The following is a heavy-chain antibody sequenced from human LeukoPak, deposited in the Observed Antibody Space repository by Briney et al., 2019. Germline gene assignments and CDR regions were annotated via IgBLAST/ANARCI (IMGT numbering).Heavy chain of an antibody. J-gene: IGHJ1*01. V-gene: IGHV4-34*01. Sequence: PETLSLTCAVYGGSFSGYYWSWIRQPPGKGLEWIGEINHSGSTNYNPSLKSRVTISVDTSKNQFSLKLSSVTAADTAVYYCAREGGGSNRCLDWGQGTLVTVSS. CDR2: INHSGST. CDR1: GGSFSGYY. CDR3: AREGGGSNRCLD. D-gene: IGHD3-16*02.